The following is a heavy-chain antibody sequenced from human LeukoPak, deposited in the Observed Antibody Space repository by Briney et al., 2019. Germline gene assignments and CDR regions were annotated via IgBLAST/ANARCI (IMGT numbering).Heavy chain of an antibody. CDR1: GGSFSGYY. CDR3: ARVVPAVRYMDV. J-gene: IGHJ6*03. V-gene: IGHV4-34*01. CDR2: INHSGSA. Sequence: SETLSLTCAAYGGSFSGYYWSWIRQPPGKGLEWIGEINHSGSANYNPSLKSRVTISVDTSKNQFSLKLSSVTAADTAVYYCARVVPAVRYMDVWGKGTTVTVSS. D-gene: IGHD2-2*01.